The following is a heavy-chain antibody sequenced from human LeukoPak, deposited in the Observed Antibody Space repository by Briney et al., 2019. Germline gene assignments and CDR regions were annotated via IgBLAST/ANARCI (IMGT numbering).Heavy chain of an antibody. V-gene: IGHV3-7*01. J-gene: IGHJ3*02. CDR3: ASGVTTFTFDI. D-gene: IGHD4-17*01. Sequence: GGSLRLSCAASGFTFSSYALSWVRQAPGKGLEWVANIKQDGSEKYYVDSVKGRFTISRDNAKNSLYLQMNTLRAEDTAVYYCASGVTTFTFDIWGQGTMVTVSS. CDR2: IKQDGSEK. CDR1: GFTFSSYA.